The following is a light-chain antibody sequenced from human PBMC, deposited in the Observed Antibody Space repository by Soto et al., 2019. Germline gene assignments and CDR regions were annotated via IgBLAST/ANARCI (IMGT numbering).Light chain of an antibody. CDR1: SSDVGGYNY. CDR2: DVS. J-gene: IGLJ1*01. Sequence: QSALTQPRSVSGSPGQSVTISCTGTSSDVGGYNYVSWYQQHPGKAPKLMIYDVSKRPSGVPDRFSGSKSGNTASLTISGFQAEDEADYYCCSYAGSYTYVFGTGTNVTDL. V-gene: IGLV2-11*01. CDR3: CSYAGSYTYV.